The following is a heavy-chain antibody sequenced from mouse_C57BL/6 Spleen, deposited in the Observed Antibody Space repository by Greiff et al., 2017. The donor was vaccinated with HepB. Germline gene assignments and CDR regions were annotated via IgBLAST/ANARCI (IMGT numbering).Heavy chain of an antibody. J-gene: IGHJ1*03. CDR3: ARAGGDWYFDV. CDR2: IYPGDGDT. CDR1: GYAFSSYW. Sequence: VQLQQSGAELVKPGASVKISCKASGYAFSSYWMNWVKQRPGQGLEWIGQIYPGDGDTNYNGKFKGKATLTVNKSSSTAYMQLSSLTSEDSAVYFCARAGGDWYFDVWGTGTTVTVSS. V-gene: IGHV1-80*01.